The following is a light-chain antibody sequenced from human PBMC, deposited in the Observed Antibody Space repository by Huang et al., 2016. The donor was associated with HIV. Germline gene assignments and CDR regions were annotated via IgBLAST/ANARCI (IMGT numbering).Light chain of an antibody. Sequence: DIVLTQSPATLSLSPGQRATLSCRASPNINNYLVWYQQKPGQAPRLLIYDPFNRATGIPARFSGSGSGTDFTLTINTLEPEDFAVYYCQQRGAWPLTFGGGTKVEIK. V-gene: IGKV3-11*01. J-gene: IGKJ4*01. CDR1: PNINNY. CDR3: QQRGAWPLT. CDR2: DPF.